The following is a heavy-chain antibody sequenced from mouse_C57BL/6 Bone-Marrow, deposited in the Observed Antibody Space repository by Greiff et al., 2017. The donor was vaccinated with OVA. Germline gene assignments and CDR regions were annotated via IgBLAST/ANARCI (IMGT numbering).Heavy chain of an antibody. V-gene: IGHV1-81*01. CDR2: IYPRSGNT. D-gene: IGHD1-1*01. CDR3: ARPYGSSYDYAMDY. CDR1: GYTFTSYG. J-gene: IGHJ4*01. Sequence: QVQLKESGAELARPGASVKLSCKASGYTFTSYGISWVKQRTGQGLEWIGEIYPRSGNTYYNEKFKGKATLTADKSSSTAYMELRSLTSEDSAVYFCARPYGSSYDYAMDYWGQGTSVTVSS.